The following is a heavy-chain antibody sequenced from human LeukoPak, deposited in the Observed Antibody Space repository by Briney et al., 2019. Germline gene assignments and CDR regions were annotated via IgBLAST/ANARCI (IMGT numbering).Heavy chain of an antibody. CDR1: GFTFSRFW. CDR2: IKQDGSEK. D-gene: IGHD4-17*01. Sequence: SGGSLRLSCAASGFTFSRFWMSWVRQAPGKGLEWVANIKQDGSEKYYVESVKGRFTISRDNAKNSLYLQMNSLTAEDTAVYYCARGYGDSIHFDYWGQGTLVTVSS. CDR3: ARGYGDSIHFDY. J-gene: IGHJ4*02. V-gene: IGHV3-7*04.